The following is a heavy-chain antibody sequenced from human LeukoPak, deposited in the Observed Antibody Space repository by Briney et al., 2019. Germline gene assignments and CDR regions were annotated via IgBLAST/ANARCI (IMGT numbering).Heavy chain of an antibody. J-gene: IGHJ4*02. D-gene: IGHD6-13*01. CDR3: ARESAYSSSWYPFDY. Sequence: SWIRQPPGKGLEWVANIKQDGSEKYYVDSVKGRFTISRDNAKNSLYLQMNSLRAEDTAVYYCARESAYSSSWYPFDYWGQGTLVTVSS. CDR2: IKQDGSEK. V-gene: IGHV3-7*01.